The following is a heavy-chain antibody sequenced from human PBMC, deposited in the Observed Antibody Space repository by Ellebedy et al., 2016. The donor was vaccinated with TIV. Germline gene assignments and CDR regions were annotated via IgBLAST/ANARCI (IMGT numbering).Heavy chain of an antibody. J-gene: IGHJ6*02. Sequence: SETLSLXXAVYGGSFSGYYWSWIRQPPGKGLEWIGEINHSGSTNYNPSLKSRVTISVDTSKNQFSLKLSSVTAADTAVYYCARGKGKGIAVAGPYYYYGMDVWGQGTTVTVSS. CDR2: INHSGST. CDR3: ARGKGKGIAVAGPYYYYGMDV. V-gene: IGHV4-34*01. D-gene: IGHD6-19*01. CDR1: GGSFSGYY.